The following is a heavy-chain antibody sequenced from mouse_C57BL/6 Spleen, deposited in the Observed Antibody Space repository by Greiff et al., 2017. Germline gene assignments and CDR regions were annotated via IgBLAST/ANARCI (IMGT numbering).Heavy chain of an antibody. CDR3: ARGGLRPHYYAMDY. CDR1: GYSFTGYY. V-gene: IGHV1-42*01. CDR2: INPSTGGT. Sequence: VQLKQSGPELVKPGASVKISCKASGYSFTGYYMNWVKQSPEKSLEWIGEINPSTGGTTYNQKFKAKATLTVDKSSSTAYMQLKSLTSEDSAVYYCARGGLRPHYYAMDYWGQGTSVTVSS. J-gene: IGHJ4*01. D-gene: IGHD2-4*01.